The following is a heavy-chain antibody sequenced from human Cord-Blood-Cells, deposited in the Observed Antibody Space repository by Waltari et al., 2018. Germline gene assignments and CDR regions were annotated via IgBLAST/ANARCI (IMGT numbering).Heavy chain of an antibody. J-gene: IGHJ4*02. CDR3: ARDGRSWNYEGEYDY. CDR1: GYTFTSYG. V-gene: IGHV1-18*04. D-gene: IGHD1-7*01. Sequence: QVQLVQSGAEVKKPGASVKVSCKASGYTFTSYGINWVRQAPGKGLEWMGWISGYNGNTNYAQKLQGRVTMTTDTSTSTAYMELRSLRSDDTAVYYCARDGRSWNYEGEYDYWGQGTLVTVSS. CDR2: ISGYNGNT.